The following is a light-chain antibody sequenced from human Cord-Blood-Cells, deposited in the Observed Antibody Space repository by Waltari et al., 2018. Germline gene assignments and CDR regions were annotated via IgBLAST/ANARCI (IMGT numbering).Light chain of an antibody. Sequence: DIVMTQSPDSLAVSLGERATINCKSSQSVLYSSNNKNYLAWYQQKPGQPPKLLIYWASTLESGVPDRFSGSGSGTDFTLTISSLQAEDVAVYYCQQYYSTPSFGPGTKVDIK. CDR3: QQYYSTPS. CDR2: WAS. V-gene: IGKV4-1*01. J-gene: IGKJ3*01. CDR1: QSVLYSSNNKNY.